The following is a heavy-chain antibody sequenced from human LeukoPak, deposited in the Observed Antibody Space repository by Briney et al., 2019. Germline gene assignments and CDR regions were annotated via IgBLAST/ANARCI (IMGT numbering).Heavy chain of an antibody. CDR1: GYTFTGYY. CDR3: ARGSENNWNDDGNYYFDY. D-gene: IGHD1-1*01. V-gene: IGHV1-2*02. J-gene: IGHJ4*02. CDR2: INPNRGGT. Sequence: ASVKVSCKASGYTFTGYYMHWVRQAPGQGLEWMGWINPNRGGTNYAQKFQGRVTMTRDTSISTAYMELSRLRSDDSAVYYCARGSENNWNDDGNYYFDYWGQGTLVTVSS.